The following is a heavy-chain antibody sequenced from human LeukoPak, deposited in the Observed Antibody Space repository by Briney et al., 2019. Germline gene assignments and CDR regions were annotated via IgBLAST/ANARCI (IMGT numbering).Heavy chain of an antibody. J-gene: IGHJ5*02. CDR3: AVGAAGGTGWFDP. CDR2: IITNSGGT. Sequence: AAVKVSCKASGYTFTGYYMLWLRQAPGQGLEWMGWIITNSGGTNYTQKWQGWVSITRDTSTSTAYMGLSRLRSDETGVYYCAVGAAGGTGWFDPWGEGTLVSASS. D-gene: IGHD3-16*01. V-gene: IGHV1-2*04. CDR1: GYTFTGYY.